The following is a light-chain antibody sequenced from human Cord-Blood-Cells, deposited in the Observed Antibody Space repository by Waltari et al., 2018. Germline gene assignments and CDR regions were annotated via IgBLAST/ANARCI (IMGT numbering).Light chain of an antibody. CDR2: DAT. CDR3: QQFNSDPRT. CDR1: KGISSA. Sequence: AIQLTQSPSSLSASVGDRVTITCRASKGISSALALYQQKPGKAPKLLIYDATSLESGVPSRFIGSGSGTDFTLTLSNLQPEDFATYYCQQFNSDPRTFGQGTKVEIK. V-gene: IGKV1-13*02. J-gene: IGKJ1*01.